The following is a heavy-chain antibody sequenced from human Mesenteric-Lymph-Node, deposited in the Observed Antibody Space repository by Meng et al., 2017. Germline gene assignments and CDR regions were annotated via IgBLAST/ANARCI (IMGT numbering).Heavy chain of an antibody. V-gene: IGHV3-7*01. CDR2: VKGDGSEK. Sequence: GESLKISCAASGFIFSNYWMSWVRQAPGKGLEWVANVKGDGSEKYYVDSVKGRFTISRDNAKNSLYLQMNSLRAEDTAVYYCARDLHYGASDYWGQGTLVTVSS. CDR1: GFIFSNYW. CDR3: ARDLHYGASDY. J-gene: IGHJ4*02. D-gene: IGHD3-16*01.